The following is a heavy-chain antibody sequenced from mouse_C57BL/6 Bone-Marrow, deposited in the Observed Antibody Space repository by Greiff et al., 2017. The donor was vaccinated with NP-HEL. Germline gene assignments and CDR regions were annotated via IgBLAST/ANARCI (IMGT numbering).Heavy chain of an antibody. CDR2: ISNGGGST. CDR3: ARHGPYYYGSSYGYFDV. V-gene: IGHV5-12*01. CDR1: GFTFSDYY. J-gene: IGHJ1*03. D-gene: IGHD1-1*01. Sequence: EVQLVESGGGLVQPGGSLKLSCAASGFTFSDYYMYWVRQTPEKRLEWVAYISNGGGSTYYPDTVKGRFTISRDNAKNTLDLQMSRLKSEDTAMYYCARHGPYYYGSSYGYFDVWGTGTTVTVSS.